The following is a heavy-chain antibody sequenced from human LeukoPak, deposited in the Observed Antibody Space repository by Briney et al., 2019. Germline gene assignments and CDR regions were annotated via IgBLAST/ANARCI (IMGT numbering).Heavy chain of an antibody. J-gene: IGHJ4*02. CDR3: ARDPSSVTLYFFDY. V-gene: IGHV1-18*01. CDR2: IDANNGDS. Sequence: ASVKVSCKASGYTFTTYGISWVRQVPGQGLEWMGWIDANNGDSKSAQKFQGRVTMSRDTSISTAYMDLSSLSPDDAAVYYCARDPSSVTLYFFDYWGQGTLVTVSS. CDR1: GYTFTTYG. D-gene: IGHD4-11*01.